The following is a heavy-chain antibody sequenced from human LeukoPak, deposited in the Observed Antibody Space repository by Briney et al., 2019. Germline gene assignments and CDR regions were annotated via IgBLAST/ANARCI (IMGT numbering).Heavy chain of an antibody. Sequence: ASVKVSCKASGYTFTSSDINWARQATGQGLEWMGWVNPNSGDTGYAQKFQGRVTMTRNTSISTAYMELSSLRSEDTAVYYCARGTGNSAALDIWGQGTMVSVSS. J-gene: IGHJ3*02. CDR1: GYTFTSSD. CDR2: VNPNSGDT. CDR3: ARGTGNSAALDI. V-gene: IGHV1-8*01.